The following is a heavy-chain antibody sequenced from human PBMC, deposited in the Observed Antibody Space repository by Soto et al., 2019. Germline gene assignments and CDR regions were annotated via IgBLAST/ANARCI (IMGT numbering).Heavy chain of an antibody. CDR3: ARGLNCGGDWYHEQVFDY. CDR2: IIPIFGTA. D-gene: IGHD2-21*02. J-gene: IGHJ4*02. Sequence: QVQLVQSGAEVKKPGSSVKVSCKASGGTFSSYAISWVRQAPGQGLEWMGGIIPIFGTANYAQKFQGRVTITADESKSTAYMELSSLRSEDTAVYYCARGLNCGGDWYHEQVFDYWGQGTLVTVSS. CDR1: GGTFSSYA. V-gene: IGHV1-69*01.